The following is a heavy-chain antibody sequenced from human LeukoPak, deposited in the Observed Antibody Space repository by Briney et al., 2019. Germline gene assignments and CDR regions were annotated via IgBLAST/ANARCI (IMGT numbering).Heavy chain of an antibody. V-gene: IGHV4-30-4*08. CDR3: ARTYYYDSSGYIHFDY. Sequence: PSETLSLTCTVSGGSISSGDCYWSWIRQPPGKGLEWIGYIYYSGSTYYNPSLKSRVTISVDTSKNQFSLKLSSVTAADTAVYYCARTYYYDSSGYIHFDYWGQGTLVTVSS. D-gene: IGHD3-22*01. CDR1: GGSISSGDCY. J-gene: IGHJ4*02. CDR2: IYYSGST.